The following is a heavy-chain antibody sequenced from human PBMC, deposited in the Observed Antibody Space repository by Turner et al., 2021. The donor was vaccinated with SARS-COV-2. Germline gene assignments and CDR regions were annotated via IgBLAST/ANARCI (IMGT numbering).Heavy chain of an antibody. J-gene: IGHJ4*02. V-gene: IGHV6-1*01. D-gene: IGHD3-16*01. CDR1: GDSVSSNSAA. Sequence: QVQPQQSGPGLAQPSPSLVLTCFITGDSVSSNSAARNWIRQSPSRGLEWLGRTYYRARWYNDYAESVKGRITVNPDKPKNQFSLQLNSVTPEDTAVYYCGRTTSSPTCLIHLWGQGTLVTVSS. CDR2: TYYRARWYN. CDR3: GRTTSSPTCLIHL.